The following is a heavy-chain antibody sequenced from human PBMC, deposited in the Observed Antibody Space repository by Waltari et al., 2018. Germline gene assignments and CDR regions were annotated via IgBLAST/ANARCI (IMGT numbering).Heavy chain of an antibody. CDR3: ARGIAAAGTRWFDP. CDR1: GGSISSGSYY. CDR2: IYTSGST. J-gene: IGHJ5*02. V-gene: IGHV4-61*09. D-gene: IGHD6-13*01. Sequence: QVQLQESGPGLVKPSQTLSLTCTVSGGSISSGSYYWSWLRQPAGKGLEWIGYIYTSGSTNYNPSLKSRVTISVDTSKNQFSLKLSSVTAADTAVYYCARGIAAAGTRWFDPWGQGTLVTVSS.